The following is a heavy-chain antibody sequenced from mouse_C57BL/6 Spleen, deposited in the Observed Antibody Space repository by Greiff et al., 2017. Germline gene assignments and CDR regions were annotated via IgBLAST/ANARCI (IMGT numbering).Heavy chain of an antibody. CDR3: ARYGNWDRYFGV. D-gene: IGHD4-1*01. CDR1: GYNFTEYT. J-gene: IGHJ1*03. V-gene: IGHV1-62-2*01. CDR2: FYPGSGSI. Sequence: VQLQQSGAELVKPGASVKLSCKASGYNFTEYTIHWVKQRSGQGLEWIGWFYPGSGSIKYNEKFKDKATLTADNTSIAVYMELSRLTSEDSAVYFCARYGNWDRYFGVWGTGTTVTVSS.